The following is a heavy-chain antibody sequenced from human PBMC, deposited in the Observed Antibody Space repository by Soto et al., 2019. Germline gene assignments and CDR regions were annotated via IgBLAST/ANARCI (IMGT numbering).Heavy chain of an antibody. CDR2: INPSGGST. Sequence: ASVKVSCKASGYTFTGYYMHWARQAPGQGLEWMGIINPSGGSTSYAQKFQGRVTMTRDTSASTAYMELSSLRSEDTAVYYCARDGYQWLVGDYWGQGTLVTVSS. V-gene: IGHV1-46*01. CDR3: ARDGYQWLVGDY. D-gene: IGHD6-19*01. J-gene: IGHJ4*02. CDR1: GYTFTGYY.